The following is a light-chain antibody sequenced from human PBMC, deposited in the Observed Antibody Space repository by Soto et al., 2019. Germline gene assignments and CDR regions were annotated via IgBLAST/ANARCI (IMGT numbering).Light chain of an antibody. J-gene: IGLJ3*02. CDR3: AAWDNSLYAPV. CDR2: SND. Sequence: QSVLTQPPSASGTPGQRVTISCSGSSSNIGSNAVNWYQHLPGTAPKLLIYSNDQRPSGVPDRFSGSKSGTSASLAISGLQSEDEADYYCAAWDNSLYAPVFGGGTKLTVL. CDR1: SSNIGSNA. V-gene: IGLV1-44*01.